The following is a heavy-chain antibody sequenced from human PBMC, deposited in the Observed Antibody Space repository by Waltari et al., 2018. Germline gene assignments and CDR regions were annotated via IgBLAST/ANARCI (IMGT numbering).Heavy chain of an antibody. CDR3: ASKKWAAVFDY. V-gene: IGHV4-38-2*01. D-gene: IGHD6-13*01. CDR1: GGSISAGYD. Sequence: QVQLQESGPGLVKPSETLSLTCAVSGGSISAGYDWTWIRQPPGKGLEWIGYIYGSSGSTKYNPSLKKRVTISKDTSKNQFSLKLTSVTAADTAVYYCASKKWAAVFDYWGQGVLVTVS. J-gene: IGHJ4*02. CDR2: IYGSSGST.